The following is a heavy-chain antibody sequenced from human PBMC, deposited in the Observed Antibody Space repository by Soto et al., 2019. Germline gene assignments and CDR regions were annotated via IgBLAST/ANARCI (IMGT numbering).Heavy chain of an antibody. D-gene: IGHD4-4*01. Sequence: QVQLVESGGGLVKPGGSLRLSCAASGFTFSDYYMSWIRQAPGKGLEWVSYISSSGSTIYYADSVKGRFTISRDNAKNSLYLQMNSLRAEDTAVYYCARVMLGERITTVTYYYYGMDVWGQGTTVTVSS. CDR3: ARVMLGERITTVTYYYYGMDV. J-gene: IGHJ6*02. V-gene: IGHV3-11*01. CDR2: ISSSGSTI. CDR1: GFTFSDYY.